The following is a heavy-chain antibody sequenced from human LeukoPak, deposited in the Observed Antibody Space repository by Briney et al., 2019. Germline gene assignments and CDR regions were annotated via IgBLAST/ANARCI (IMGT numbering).Heavy chain of an antibody. V-gene: IGHV1-46*01. CDR3: ARSLLWFGELLETLDY. J-gene: IGHJ4*02. Sequence: GASVKVSCKASGYTFTSYYMHWVRQAPGQGLEWMGIINPSGGSTSYAQKFQGRVTMTRDTSTSTVYMELSSLRSEDTAVYYCARSLLWFGELLETLDYWGQGTLVTVSS. D-gene: IGHD3-10*01. CDR1: GYTFTSYY. CDR2: INPSGGST.